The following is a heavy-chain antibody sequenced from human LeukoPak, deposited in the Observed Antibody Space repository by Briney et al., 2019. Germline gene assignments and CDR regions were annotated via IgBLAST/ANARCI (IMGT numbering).Heavy chain of an antibody. CDR2: INHSGST. Sequence: SETLSLTCAVYGGSFSGYYWSWIRQPPGKGLEWIGEINHSGSTNYNPSLKSRVTISVDTSKNQFSLKLSSVTAADTAVYYCARGTTVVTPRYYYGMDVWGQGTTVTVSS. CDR1: GGSFSGYY. J-gene: IGHJ6*02. D-gene: IGHD4-23*01. V-gene: IGHV4-34*01. CDR3: ARGTTVVTPRYYYGMDV.